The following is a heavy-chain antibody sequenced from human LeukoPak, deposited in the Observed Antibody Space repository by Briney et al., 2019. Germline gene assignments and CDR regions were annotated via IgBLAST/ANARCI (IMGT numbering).Heavy chain of an antibody. CDR2: ISYSGST. CDR3: ARKSSRGGFNGYDFWYFDL. CDR1: GGSISSYF. V-gene: IGHV4-59*08. J-gene: IGHJ2*01. Sequence: SETLSLTCTVSGGSISSYFWSWLRQPPGKRLEWIGYISYSGSTDYNPSLKSRVTLKVDTSKNRLSLKLSSVPAADTAVYYCARKSSRGGFNGYDFWYFDLWGRGTLVTVSS. D-gene: IGHD5-12*01.